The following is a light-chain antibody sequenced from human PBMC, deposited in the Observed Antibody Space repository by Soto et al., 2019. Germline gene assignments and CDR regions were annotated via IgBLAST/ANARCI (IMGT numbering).Light chain of an antibody. CDR1: SSNIASNT. V-gene: IGLV1-44*01. CDR2: TNS. CDR3: AAWDDSLKGGV. J-gene: IGLJ3*02. Sequence: QSVLTQPPSASGTPGQRVTISCSGSSSNIASNTVNWYQQLPGTTPKLLIYTNSQRPSGVPDRFSGSKSGTSASLAISGLQSEDEADYYCAAWDDSLKGGVFGGGTKLTVL.